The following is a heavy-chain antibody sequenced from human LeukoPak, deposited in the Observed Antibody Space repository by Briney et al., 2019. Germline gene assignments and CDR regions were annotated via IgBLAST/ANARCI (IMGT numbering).Heavy chain of an antibody. Sequence: SETLSLTCSVSDDSITMYYWTWIRQPPGKGLEWIGYVDHTGSTNFNPSLNGRVSISRDTTNNQFSLKLSSVTAADTAVYYCARGRSSMVRGYYYYYMDVWGKGTTVTISS. CDR1: DDSITMYY. J-gene: IGHJ6*03. CDR2: VDHTGST. V-gene: IGHV4-59*01. CDR3: ARGRSSMVRGYYYYYMDV. D-gene: IGHD3-10*01.